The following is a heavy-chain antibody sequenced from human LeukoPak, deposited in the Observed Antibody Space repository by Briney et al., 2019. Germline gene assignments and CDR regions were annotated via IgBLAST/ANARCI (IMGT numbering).Heavy chain of an antibody. CDR3: ASPYCSSTSCYSNAFDI. J-gene: IGHJ3*02. CDR1: GYTFIGYN. Sequence: GASVKVSCKASGYTFIGYNMHWVRQAPGQGVEWMGWINPNSGGTKYAQKFQGRVTMTRDTSISTAYMELSRLRSDDTAVYFCASPYCSSTSCYSNAFDIWGQGTMVTVSS. D-gene: IGHD2-2*02. CDR2: INPNSGGT. V-gene: IGHV1-2*02.